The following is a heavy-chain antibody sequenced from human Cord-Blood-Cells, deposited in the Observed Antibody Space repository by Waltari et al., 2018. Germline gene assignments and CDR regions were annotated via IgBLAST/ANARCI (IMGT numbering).Heavy chain of an antibody. D-gene: IGHD1-26*01. Sequence: QVQLVQSGAEVKKPGASVKVSCKASGYTFTGYYMHWVRQAPGQGLEWMGWINPNSGGTNYAQKFQGWVTMTRDTSISTAYMELSRLRSDDTAVYSCARDRWELSARNDAFDIWGQGTMVTVSS. CDR1: GYTFTGYY. CDR3: ARDRWELSARNDAFDI. J-gene: IGHJ3*02. V-gene: IGHV1-2*04. CDR2: INPNSGGT.